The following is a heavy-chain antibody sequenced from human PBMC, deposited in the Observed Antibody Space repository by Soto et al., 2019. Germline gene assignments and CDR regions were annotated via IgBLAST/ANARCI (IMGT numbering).Heavy chain of an antibody. CDR3: ARDMGVFWSGYPEGGFDY. J-gene: IGHJ4*02. CDR1: GFTFTNYW. CDR2: IKQDGSEK. D-gene: IGHD3-3*01. Sequence: EAQLVESGGGLVQPVGSLRLSCAASGFTFTNYWMSWVRQAPGKGLEWVANIKQDGSEKYYADSAKGRFIISRDNAKTSLYLQMNSLRAEDTAVYYCARDMGVFWSGYPEGGFDYWGQGTPVTVSS. V-gene: IGHV3-7*01.